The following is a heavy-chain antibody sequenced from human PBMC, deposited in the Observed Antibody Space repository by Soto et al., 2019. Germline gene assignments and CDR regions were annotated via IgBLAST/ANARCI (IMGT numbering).Heavy chain of an antibody. CDR2: IVVGSGNT. Sequence: SVKVSCKASGFTFTSSAMQWVRQARGQRLEWIGWIVVGSGNTNYAQKFQERVTITRDMSTSTAYMELSSLRSEDTAVYYCAADPAYCSSTSCYARQTFDPWGQGTLVTVSS. CDR1: GFTFTSSA. D-gene: IGHD2-2*01. V-gene: IGHV1-58*02. CDR3: AADPAYCSSTSCYARQTFDP. J-gene: IGHJ5*02.